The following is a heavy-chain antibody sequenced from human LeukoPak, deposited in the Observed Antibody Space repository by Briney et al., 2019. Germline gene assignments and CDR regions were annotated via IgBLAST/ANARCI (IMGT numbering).Heavy chain of an antibody. CDR3: AAIFGVVIRYYYGMDV. CDR2: ISYDGSNK. D-gene: IGHD3-3*01. Sequence: GGSLRLSCAASGFTFISYGMHGFGQAPGRGLGGWAVISYDGSNKYYADSVRGRFTISRDNSKNTLYLQMNSLRAEDTAVYYCAAIFGVVIRYYYGMDVWGQGTTVTVSS. V-gene: IGHV3-30*03. J-gene: IGHJ6*02. CDR1: GFTFISYG.